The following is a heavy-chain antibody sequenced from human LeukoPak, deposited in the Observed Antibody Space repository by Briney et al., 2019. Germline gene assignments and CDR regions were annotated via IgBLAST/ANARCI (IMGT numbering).Heavy chain of an antibody. Sequence: PGGSLRLSCAAFGFVFTSYGMHWVRQAPGKGLEWVAVIWFDGSNKYYADSVKGRFTISRDNSKNTLYLHMNSLGAEDTAVYYCARATSATSTPVDYWGQGSLVTVSS. CDR1: GFVFTSYG. V-gene: IGHV3-33*08. CDR2: IWFDGSNK. D-gene: IGHD5-12*01. J-gene: IGHJ4*02. CDR3: ARATSATSTPVDY.